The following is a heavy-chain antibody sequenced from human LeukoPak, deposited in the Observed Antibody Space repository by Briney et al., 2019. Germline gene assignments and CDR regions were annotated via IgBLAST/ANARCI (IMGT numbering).Heavy chain of an antibody. CDR3: ATTDGWSYRLDY. J-gene: IGHJ4*02. Sequence: ASVKVSCKVSGYTLTELSMHWVRQAPGKGLEWMGGFDPEDGETIYAQKFQGRLTMTEDTSTDTAYMELSSLRSEDTAVYYCATTDGWSYRLDYWGQGALVTVSS. CDR1: GYTLTELS. D-gene: IGHD1-26*01. CDR2: FDPEDGET. V-gene: IGHV1-24*01.